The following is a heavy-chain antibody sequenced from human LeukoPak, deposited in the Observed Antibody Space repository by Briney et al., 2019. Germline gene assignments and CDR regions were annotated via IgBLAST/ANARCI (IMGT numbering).Heavy chain of an antibody. D-gene: IGHD3-9*01. CDR2: INPNSGGT. J-gene: IGHJ4*02. Sequence: ASVKVSCKSSGYTFTGYYMHWVRQAPGQGLEWMGWINPNSGGTNYAQKFQGRVTMTRHTSISTAYMELSRLRSDDTAVYYCARIRYYDILTALEYLDYWGQGTLVTVSS. CDR1: GYTFTGYY. V-gene: IGHV1-2*02. CDR3: ARIRYYDILTALEYLDY.